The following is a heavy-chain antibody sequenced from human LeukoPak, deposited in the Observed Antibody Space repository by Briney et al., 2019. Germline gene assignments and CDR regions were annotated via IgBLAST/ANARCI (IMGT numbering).Heavy chain of an antibody. CDR1: GFTFSSYA. CDR3: SRSHDWNYPFDY. D-gene: IGHD1-7*01. Sequence: GGSLRLSCAASGFTFSSYAMHWVRQASGKGLEWVAVISYDGSNKYYADSVKGRFTISRDNSKNTLYLQMNSLRAEDTAVYYCSRSHDWNYPFDYWGQGTLVTVSS. V-gene: IGHV3-30-3*01. CDR2: ISYDGSNK. J-gene: IGHJ4*02.